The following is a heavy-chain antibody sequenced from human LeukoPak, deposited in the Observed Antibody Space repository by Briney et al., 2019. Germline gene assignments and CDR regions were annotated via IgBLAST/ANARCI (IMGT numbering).Heavy chain of an antibody. CDR3: ATANPTPRGINFDF. V-gene: IGHV3-23*01. Sequence: GGSLRLSCAASGFTFSSSAMSWVRQAPGKGLQWLSSINGGDYSTYYTDSVKGRFTISRASSKNVLYLQMNSLTTDDTAIYYCATANPTPRGINFDFWGQGALVTVSS. CDR1: GFTFSSSA. CDR2: INGGDYST. D-gene: IGHD3-10*01. J-gene: IGHJ4*02.